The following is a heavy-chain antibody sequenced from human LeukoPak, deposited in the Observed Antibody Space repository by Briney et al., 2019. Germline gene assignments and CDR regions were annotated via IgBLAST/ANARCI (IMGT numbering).Heavy chain of an antibody. V-gene: IGHV1-18*01. CDR3: TSYRLVADNGDATHY. Sequence: ASVKVSCKASGYTFTSYAISWVRQAPGQGLEWMGWISPYNGKADYERKFQGRVTMTTDTSTSTAYMELRSLRSDDTAVYYCTSYRLVADNGDATHYWGQGTLVTVSS. CDR2: ISPYNGKA. J-gene: IGHJ4*02. D-gene: IGHD4-17*01. CDR1: GYTFTSYA.